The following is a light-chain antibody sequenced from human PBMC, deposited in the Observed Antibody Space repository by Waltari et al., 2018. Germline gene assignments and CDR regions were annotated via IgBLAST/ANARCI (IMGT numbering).Light chain of an antibody. J-gene: IGLJ3*02. V-gene: IGLV2-11*01. Sequence: QSALTQPRSVSGSPGQSLTISCTGTSSDVGGYSSVPWYQQHPGKAPKLIYDVSRRPSGVLDRFSASKSGNTASLTISGLQAEDEADYYCYSYAGNYIWVFGGGTEMTVL. CDR1: SSDVGGYSS. CDR3: YSYAGNYIWV. CDR2: DVS.